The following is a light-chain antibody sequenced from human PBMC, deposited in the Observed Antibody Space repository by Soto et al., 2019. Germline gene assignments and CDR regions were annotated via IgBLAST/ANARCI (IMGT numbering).Light chain of an antibody. V-gene: IGLV1-40*01. CDR3: HSYDSSLTGSV. Sequence: QSALTQPPSVSGAPGQRVTISCTGSSSNIGAGFDVHWYQQLPGAVPKLLIYGNSNRPSGVPDRFSGSKSGTSASLAITGLQAEDEADYYCHSYDSSLTGSVFAGGTKLTVL. J-gene: IGLJ3*02. CDR1: SSNIGAGFD. CDR2: GNS.